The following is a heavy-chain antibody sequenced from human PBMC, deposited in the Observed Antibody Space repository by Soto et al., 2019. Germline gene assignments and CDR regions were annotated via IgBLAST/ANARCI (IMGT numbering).Heavy chain of an antibody. Sequence: SVKVSCKASGGTFSSYAISWVRQAPGQGLEWMGGIIPIFGTANCAQKFQGRVTITADESTSTAYMELSSLRSEDTAVYYCARGPTISDWFDPWGQGTLVTVSS. CDR1: GGTFSSYA. CDR3: ARGPTISDWFDP. CDR2: IIPIFGTA. J-gene: IGHJ5*02. D-gene: IGHD3-9*01. V-gene: IGHV1-69*13.